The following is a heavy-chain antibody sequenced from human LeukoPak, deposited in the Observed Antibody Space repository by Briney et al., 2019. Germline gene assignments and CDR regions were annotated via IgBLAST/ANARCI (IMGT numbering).Heavy chain of an antibody. CDR3: ARDLVRQGVGADY. D-gene: IGHD4/OR15-4a*01. Sequence: GASVKVSCKASGYTFTSYGISWVRQAPGQGLEWMGWISAYNDNTNYAQEFQDRVTMTTDTSTSTAYMELRSLRSDDTAVYYCARDLVRQGVGADYWGQGTLVTVSS. CDR1: GYTFTSYG. J-gene: IGHJ4*02. V-gene: IGHV1-18*01. CDR2: ISAYNDNT.